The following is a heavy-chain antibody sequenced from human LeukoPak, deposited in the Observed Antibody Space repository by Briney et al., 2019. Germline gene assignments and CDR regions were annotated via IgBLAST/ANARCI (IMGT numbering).Heavy chain of an antibody. CDR2: IYTSGST. D-gene: IGHD5-12*01. J-gene: IGHJ4*02. CDR1: GGSISSYY. Sequence: SETLSLTCTVSGGSISSYYWSWIRQPAGKGLEWIGRIYTSGSTNYNPSLKSRVTMSVDTSKNQFSLKLSSVTAADTAVYYCATYTSDIASFDYWGEGTLVTVSS. CDR3: ATYTSDIASFDY. V-gene: IGHV4-4*07.